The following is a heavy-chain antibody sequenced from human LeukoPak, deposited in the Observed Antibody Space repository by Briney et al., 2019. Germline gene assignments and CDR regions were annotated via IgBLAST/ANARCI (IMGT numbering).Heavy chain of an antibody. D-gene: IGHD6-13*01. CDR2: VYHSGST. Sequence: SETLSLTCAVSGYSISSGYYWGWIWQPPGKGLECIGNVYHSGSTYYNPSLKSRVTISVDTSKNQFSLKLTSVTAADTAVYYCARRLQQSRAFDIWGQGTMVTVSS. J-gene: IGHJ3*02. CDR3: ARRLQQSRAFDI. CDR1: GYSISSGYY. V-gene: IGHV4-38-2*01.